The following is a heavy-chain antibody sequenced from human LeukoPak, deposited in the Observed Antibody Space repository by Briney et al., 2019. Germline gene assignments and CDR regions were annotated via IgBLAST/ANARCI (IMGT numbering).Heavy chain of an antibody. CDR2: ISVSGGST. V-gene: IGHV3-23*01. Sequence: PGGSLRLSCAASGFTFSSYAMSWVRQAPGKGLEWVSAISVSGGSTYYADSVKGRFTISRDNSENTLYLQMNSLRAEDTAVYYCAKVLGASTSGYFDYWGQGTLVTVSS. CDR3: AKVLGASTSGYFDY. J-gene: IGHJ4*02. CDR1: GFTFSSYA. D-gene: IGHD1-26*01.